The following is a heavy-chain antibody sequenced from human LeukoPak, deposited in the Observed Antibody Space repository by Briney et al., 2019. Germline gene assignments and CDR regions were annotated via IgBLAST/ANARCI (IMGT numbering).Heavy chain of an antibody. D-gene: IGHD6-13*01. Sequence: TGGSLRLSCAASGFTFSSYVMTWVRQAPGTGLEWVSGISGSGDSTYYADSVKGRFTISRDNSKNTLYLQMDSLRAEDSAVYYCAKDRWVGAAGYFDYWGQGNLVTVSS. CDR1: GFTFSSYV. V-gene: IGHV3-23*01. J-gene: IGHJ4*02. CDR2: ISGSGDST. CDR3: AKDRWVGAAGYFDY.